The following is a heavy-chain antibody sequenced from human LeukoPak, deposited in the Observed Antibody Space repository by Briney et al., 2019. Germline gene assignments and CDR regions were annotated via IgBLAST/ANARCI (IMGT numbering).Heavy chain of an antibody. CDR2: ISGSGGST. V-gene: IGHV3-23*01. Sequence: TGGSLRLSCAASGFTFSSYAMSWVRQAPGKGLEWVSAISGSGGSTYYADSVKGRFTISRDNSKNTLYLQMNSLRAEDAAVYYCAKFLSVVAAVDYWGQGTLVTVSS. J-gene: IGHJ4*02. D-gene: IGHD2-15*01. CDR3: AKFLSVVAAVDY. CDR1: GFTFSSYA.